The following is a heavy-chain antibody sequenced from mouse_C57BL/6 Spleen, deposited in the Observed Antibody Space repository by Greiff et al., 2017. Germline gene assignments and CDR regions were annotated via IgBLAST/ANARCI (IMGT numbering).Heavy chain of an antibody. J-gene: IGHJ3*01. CDR1: GYTFTSYG. CDR3: SRYDGYPWFAY. Sequence: QVQLQQSGAELARPGASVKLTCKASGYTFTSYGISWVKQRTGQGLEWIGEIYTRSGNTYYNEKFKGKATLTADKSSSTAYMELRSLTSEDSAVYFCSRYDGYPWFAYWGQGTLVTVSA. CDR2: IYTRSGNT. D-gene: IGHD2-3*01. V-gene: IGHV1-81*01.